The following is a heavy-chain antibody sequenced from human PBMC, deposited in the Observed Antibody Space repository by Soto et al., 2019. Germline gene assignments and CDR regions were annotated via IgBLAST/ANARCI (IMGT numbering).Heavy chain of an antibody. CDR2: ISWNSGSI. CDR3: VRGDGDYHDGNGYLGRH. V-gene: IGHV3-9*01. CDR1: GFTFDDYA. J-gene: IGHJ4*02. D-gene: IGHD5-18*01. Sequence: GGSLRLSCAASGFTFDDYAMHWVRQAPGKGLEWVSGISWNSGSIGYADSVKGRFTISRDNAKNSLYLQMNSLRVEDTAVYYCVRGDGDYHDGNGYLGRHWGQGTLVTVSS.